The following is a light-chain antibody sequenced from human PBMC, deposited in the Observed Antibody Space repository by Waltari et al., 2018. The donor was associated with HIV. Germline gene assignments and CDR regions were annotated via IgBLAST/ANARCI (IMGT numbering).Light chain of an antibody. CDR1: SPHIGAGYD. CDR2: ANI. V-gene: IGLV1-40*01. J-gene: IGLJ2*01. CDR3: QSFDSSLTTSGVI. Sequence: QSVLTQPPSVSGAPGQRVTISCTGSSPHIGAGYDVHRYHQLPGTAPKLLIYANINRPSGVPDRFSGSKSGSSASLAITGLQAEDEAHYYCQSFDSSLTTSGVIFGGGTKLTVL.